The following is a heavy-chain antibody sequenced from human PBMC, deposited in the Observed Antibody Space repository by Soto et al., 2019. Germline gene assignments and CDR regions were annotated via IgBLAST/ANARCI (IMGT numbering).Heavy chain of an antibody. V-gene: IGHV1-18*04. CDR3: ARLLFLEWFDDY. J-gene: IGHJ4*02. D-gene: IGHD3-3*01. CDR1: GYTFTSYG. Sequence: ASVKVSCKTSGYTFTSYGISWVRQAPGQGLEWMGWISTYNGNTNYAQKFQGRATMTTDTSTTTAYMELRSLKSDDTAVYYCARLLFLEWFDDYWGQGTLVTVS. CDR2: ISTYNGNT.